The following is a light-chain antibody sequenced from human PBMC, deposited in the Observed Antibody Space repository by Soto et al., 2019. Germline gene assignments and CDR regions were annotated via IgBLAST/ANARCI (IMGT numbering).Light chain of an antibody. V-gene: IGKV3-15*01. CDR3: XQYNNWPLT. CDR1: QSVNRN. Sequence: EIVMTQSPATLSVSPGERATLSCRASQSVNRNLAWYQQKPGQTPRLLIYDASSRATGIPARFSGSGSGTDXXXXXXXLXSEDFAXXXXXQYNNWPLTFGGGTNVEIK. J-gene: IGKJ4*01. CDR2: DAS.